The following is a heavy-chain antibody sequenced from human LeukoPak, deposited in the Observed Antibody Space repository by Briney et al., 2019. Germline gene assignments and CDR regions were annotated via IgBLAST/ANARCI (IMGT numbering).Heavy chain of an antibody. CDR3: ARGIAAAGTVFGYYYYYMDV. J-gene: IGHJ6*03. Sequence: ASVKVSCKASGYTFTGSYMHWVRQAPGQGLEWMGWINPDSGGTNCAQKFQGRVTMTRDTSISTAYMELSRLRSDDTAVYYCARGIAAAGTVFGYYYYYMDVWGKGTTVTVSS. D-gene: IGHD6-13*01. CDR2: INPDSGGT. CDR1: GYTFTGSY. V-gene: IGHV1-2*02.